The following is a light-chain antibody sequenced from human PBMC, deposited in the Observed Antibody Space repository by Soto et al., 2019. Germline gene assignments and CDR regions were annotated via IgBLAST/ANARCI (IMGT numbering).Light chain of an antibody. CDR3: QHADSFPLIT. Sequence: DIQMIQSLCSLSASVGDRVTITCRASQSISSWLAWYQQKPGKAPKLLIYDASSLESGVPSRFSGSGSGTEFTLTISSLQPDDFATYYCQHADSFPLITFGQGTRLEN. CDR1: QSISSW. V-gene: IGKV1-5*01. CDR2: DAS. J-gene: IGKJ5*01.